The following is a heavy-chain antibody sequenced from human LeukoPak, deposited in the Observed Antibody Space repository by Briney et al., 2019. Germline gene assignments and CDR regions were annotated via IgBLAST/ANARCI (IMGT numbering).Heavy chain of an antibody. J-gene: IGHJ4*02. V-gene: IGHV3-48*04. CDR3: ARDGGATMVRGVATYDS. D-gene: IGHD3-10*01. CDR1: GLTFSRYS. CDR2: ISRSSSTI. Sequence: GGSLRLSCEASGLTFSRYSMNWVRQAPGKGLEWVSYISRSSSTIHYADSVKGRFTISRDNAKSSLFLQMNSLRAEDTAVYYCARDGGATMVRGVATYDSWGQGTLVTVSS.